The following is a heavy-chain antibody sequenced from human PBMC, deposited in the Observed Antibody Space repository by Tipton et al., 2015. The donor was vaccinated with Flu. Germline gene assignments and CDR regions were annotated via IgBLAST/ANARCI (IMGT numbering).Heavy chain of an antibody. J-gene: IGHJ6*02. CDR3: ERGGTVRNGMDV. CDR2: THTNGNT. CDR1: GGSINRYY. D-gene: IGHD4-11*01. Sequence: TLSLTCNVSGGSINRYYWSWIRQSVGKGPEWIGRTHTNGNTNYNSSFGSRLTMSVDTSKSQFSLKLGSVTAADTAVYYCERGGTVRNGMDVWGQGTTVTVSS. V-gene: IGHV4-4*07.